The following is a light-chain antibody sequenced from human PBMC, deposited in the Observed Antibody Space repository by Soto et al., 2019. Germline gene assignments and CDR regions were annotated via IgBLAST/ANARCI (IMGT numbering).Light chain of an antibody. CDR3: QQRSNWPPWT. V-gene: IGKV3-11*01. Sequence: GLTQSPATLSLSPGERATLSCRASQIVSSYLALYQQKPGQAPRLLIYDASNRATGIPARFSGSGSGTDFTLTISSLEPEDFAVYYCQQRSNWPPWTFGQGTKVDIK. CDR1: QIVSSY. J-gene: IGKJ1*01. CDR2: DAS.